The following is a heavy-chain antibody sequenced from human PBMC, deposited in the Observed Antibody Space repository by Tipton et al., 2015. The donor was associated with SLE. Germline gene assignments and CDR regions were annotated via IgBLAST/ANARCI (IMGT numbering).Heavy chain of an antibody. D-gene: IGHD3-16*01. CDR1: GGSVSSGSYY. CDR2: IYYSGST. Sequence: TLSLTCTVSGGSVSSGSYYWSWIRQPPGKGLEWIGYIYYSGSTNYNPSLKSRVTISVDTSKNQFSLKLSSVTAADTAVYYCAGGGGFDPWGQGTLVTVSS. V-gene: IGHV4-61*01. CDR3: AGGGGFDP. J-gene: IGHJ5*02.